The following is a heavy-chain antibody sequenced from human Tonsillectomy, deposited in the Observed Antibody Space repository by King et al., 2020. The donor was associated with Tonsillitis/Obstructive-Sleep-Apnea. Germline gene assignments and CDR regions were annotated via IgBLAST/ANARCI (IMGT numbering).Heavy chain of an antibody. V-gene: IGHV3-7*03. CDR1: GFSLGAYW. J-gene: IGHJ4*02. D-gene: IGHD2-8*01. Sequence: VQLVESGGGLVQPGGSLRLSCAASGFSLGAYWMTWVRQAPGKGLEWVATMDQDGSEKYSVDSVKGRFTISRDNAKNSLYLQMNSLRAEDTDVYYCAREGVYYSFDYCGQGTLVTVSS. CDR2: MDQDGSEK. CDR3: AREGVYYSFDY.